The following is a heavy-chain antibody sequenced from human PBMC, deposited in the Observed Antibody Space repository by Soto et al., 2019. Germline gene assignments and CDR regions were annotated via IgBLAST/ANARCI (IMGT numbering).Heavy chain of an antibody. CDR1: GFTFSSYS. J-gene: IGHJ4*02. D-gene: IGHD2-15*01. Sequence: GGSLRLSCAASGFTFSSYSMNWVRQAPGKGLEWVSYISSSSSTIYYADSVKGRFTISRDNAKNSLYLQMNSLGDEDTAVYYGAKAGDPDVVVAATEGDSSPPASPAWGPQAVSCANPDYWGQGTLVTVSS. CDR3: AKAGDPDVVVAATEGDSSPPASPAWGPQAVSCANPDY. V-gene: IGHV3-48*02. CDR2: ISSSSSTI.